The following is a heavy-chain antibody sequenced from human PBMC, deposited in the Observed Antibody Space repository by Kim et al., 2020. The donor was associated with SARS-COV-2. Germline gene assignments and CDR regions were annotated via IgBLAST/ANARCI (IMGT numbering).Heavy chain of an antibody. CDR1: GFTFSSYG. D-gene: IGHD3-22*01. CDR2: ISYDGSNK. CDR3: AKVRHYYDSSGYFTTPAFDI. J-gene: IGHJ3*02. Sequence: GGSLRLSCAASGFTFSSYGMHWVRQAPGKGLEWVAVISYDGSNKYYADSVKGRFTISRDNSKNTLYLQMNSLRAEDTAVYYCAKVRHYYDSSGYFTTPAFDIWGQGTMVTVSS. V-gene: IGHV3-30*18.